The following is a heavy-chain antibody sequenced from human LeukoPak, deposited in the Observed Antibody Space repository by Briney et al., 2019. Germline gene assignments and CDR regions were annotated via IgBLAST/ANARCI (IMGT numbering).Heavy chain of an antibody. CDR3: ASRAPRYPYFDY. CDR2: MSSSGGTI. CDR1: GFTFSDHY. J-gene: IGHJ4*02. D-gene: IGHD1-26*01. V-gene: IGHV3-11*04. Sequence: VGSLRLSCAASGFTFSDHYMSWIRQAPGKGLEWVSYMSSSGGTIYYADSVKGRFTISRDNAKNSLYLQMNSLRHEDTVVYYCASRAPRYPYFDYWGQGTMDTVSS.